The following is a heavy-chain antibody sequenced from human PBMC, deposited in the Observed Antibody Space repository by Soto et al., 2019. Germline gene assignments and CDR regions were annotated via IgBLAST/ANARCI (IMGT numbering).Heavy chain of an antibody. CDR1: GGSISSYY. CDR2: IYYSGST. CDR3: AISTRPLSIAAAGTGVWFDP. V-gene: IGHV4-59*08. Sequence: QVQLQESGPGLVEPSETLSLTCTVSGGSISSYYWSWIRQPPGKGLEWIGYIYYSGSTNYNPSLKSRVTISVDTSKNQFSLKLSSVTAADTAVYYCAISTRPLSIAAAGTGVWFDPWGQGTLVTVSS. J-gene: IGHJ5*02. D-gene: IGHD6-13*01.